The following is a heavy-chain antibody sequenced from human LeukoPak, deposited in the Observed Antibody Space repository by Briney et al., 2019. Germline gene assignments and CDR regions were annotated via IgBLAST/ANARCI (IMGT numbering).Heavy chain of an antibody. Sequence: SETLSLTCAVSGGSISSGGYSWSWIRQPPGKGLEWIGYIYHSGSTYYNPSLKSRVTISVDRSKNQFSLKLGSVTAADTAVYYCASDGGIDYCSGGSCFSNRGQGTLVTVSS. V-gene: IGHV4-30-2*01. CDR1: GGSISSGGYS. J-gene: IGHJ4*02. CDR2: IYHSGST. D-gene: IGHD2-15*01. CDR3: ASDGGIDYCSGGSCFSN.